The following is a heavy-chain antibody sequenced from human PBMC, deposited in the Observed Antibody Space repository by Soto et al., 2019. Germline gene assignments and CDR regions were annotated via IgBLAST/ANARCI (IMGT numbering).Heavy chain of an antibody. Sequence: QVQLVQSGAEVKKPGSSVKVSCKASGVTFSSETISWVRQAPGQGLEWVGGIIPLFGTANYAQKFQGRATITADESTSTLYIELSSLRSDDTAVYYWATELGANPASPFDSWGQGALVTVSS. J-gene: IGHJ4*02. CDR3: ATELGANPASPFDS. CDR2: IIPLFGTA. D-gene: IGHD2-15*01. CDR1: GVTFSSET. V-gene: IGHV1-69*01.